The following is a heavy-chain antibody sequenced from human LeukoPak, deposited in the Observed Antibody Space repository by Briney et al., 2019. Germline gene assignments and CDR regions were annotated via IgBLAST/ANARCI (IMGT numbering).Heavy chain of an antibody. CDR3: ARGRGSSWYDAFDI. V-gene: IGHV3-13*01. Sequence: PGGSLRLSCAASGFTFSSYDVHWVRQATGKGLEWVSAIGTAGDTYYPGSVKGRFTISRENAKNSLYLQMNSLRAGDTAVYYCARGRGSSWYDAFDIWGQGTMVTVSS. J-gene: IGHJ3*02. D-gene: IGHD6-13*01. CDR2: IGTAGDT. CDR1: GFTFSSYD.